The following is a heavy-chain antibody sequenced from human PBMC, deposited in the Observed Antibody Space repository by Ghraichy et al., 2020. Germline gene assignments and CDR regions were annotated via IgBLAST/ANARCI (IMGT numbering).Heavy chain of an antibody. D-gene: IGHD1-26*01. CDR3: ARDVWAVGFDY. V-gene: IGHV6-1*01. CDR2: TYYRSKWFN. Sequence: SETLSLTCVISGDSVSSNSAIWNWIRQSPSRGLEWLGRTYYRSKWFNDYALSVRSRMTINPDTSKNQFSLQLNSVTPEDTAVYYCARDVWAVGFDYGGQGILVTVSS. J-gene: IGHJ4*02. CDR1: GDSVSSNSAI.